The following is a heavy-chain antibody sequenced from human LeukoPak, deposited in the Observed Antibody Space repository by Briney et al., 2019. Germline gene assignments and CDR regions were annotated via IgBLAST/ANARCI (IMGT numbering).Heavy chain of an antibody. J-gene: IGHJ4*02. Sequence: SVKVSCKASGGTFSSYAISWVRQAPGQGLEWMGGIIPIFGTANYAQKFQGRVTITTDESTSTAYMELSGLRSEDTAVYYCARVRDSSSWFYFDYWGQGTLVTVSS. CDR1: GGTFSSYA. CDR2: IIPIFGTA. D-gene: IGHD6-13*01. V-gene: IGHV1-69*05. CDR3: ARVRDSSSWFYFDY.